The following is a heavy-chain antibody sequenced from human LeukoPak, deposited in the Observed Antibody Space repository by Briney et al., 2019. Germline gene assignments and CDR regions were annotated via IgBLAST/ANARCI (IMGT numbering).Heavy chain of an antibody. Sequence: PGGSLRLSCAASGFTFSSYSMNWVRQAPGKGLEWVSSISISSGYIYYADSVKGRFTISRDNAKNSLYLQMNSLRAEDTAVYYCARVLYGMATFGYWGQGNLVTVSS. D-gene: IGHD5-24*01. J-gene: IGHJ4*02. V-gene: IGHV3-21*01. CDR2: ISISSGYI. CDR1: GFTFSSYS. CDR3: ARVLYGMATFGY.